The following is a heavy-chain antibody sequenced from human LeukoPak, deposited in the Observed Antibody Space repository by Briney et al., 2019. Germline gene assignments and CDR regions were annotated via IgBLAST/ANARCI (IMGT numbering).Heavy chain of an antibody. Sequence: GGSLRLSCAASGFTFSSYGMHWVRRAPGKGLEWVAVMSFDGNTKYYADSVKGRFTISRDNSKNTLYLQMNSLRAEDTAAYYCAKIRSKARAAAANAYYGMDVWGQGTTVTVSS. V-gene: IGHV3-30*18. J-gene: IGHJ6*02. CDR3: AKIRSKARAAAANAYYGMDV. CDR1: GFTFSSYG. D-gene: IGHD6-13*01. CDR2: MSFDGNTK.